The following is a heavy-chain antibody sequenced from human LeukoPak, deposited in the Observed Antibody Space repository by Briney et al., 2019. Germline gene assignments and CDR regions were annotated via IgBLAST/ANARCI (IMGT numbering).Heavy chain of an antibody. CDR3: AREGVYDSWDY. Sequence: GGSLRLSCAASGFTFSSYAMSWVRQAPGKGLEWVSAISGSGGSTYYADSVKGRFTISRDNAKNSLYLQMNSLRAEDTAVYYCAREGVYDSWDYWGQGTLVTVSS. CDR1: GFTFSSYA. CDR2: ISGSGGST. J-gene: IGHJ4*02. D-gene: IGHD3-3*01. V-gene: IGHV3-23*01.